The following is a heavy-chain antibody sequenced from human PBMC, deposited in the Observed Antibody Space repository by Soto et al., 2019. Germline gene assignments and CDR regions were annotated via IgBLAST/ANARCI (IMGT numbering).Heavy chain of an antibody. Sequence: GGSLRLSCAASGFNFSNHWMHWVRQRPAEGLVWVSRITSDGKSKAYAESVKGRFAISRDNAKNTLYLQMNGLTAEDTAVYYCARESGDWPLNWFDPWGQGXLVTVSS. J-gene: IGHJ5*02. CDR1: GFNFSNHW. D-gene: IGHD2-21*02. CDR3: ARESGDWPLNWFDP. CDR2: ITSDGKSK. V-gene: IGHV3-74*01.